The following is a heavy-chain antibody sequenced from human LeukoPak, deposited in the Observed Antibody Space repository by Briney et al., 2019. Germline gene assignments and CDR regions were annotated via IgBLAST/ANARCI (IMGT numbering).Heavy chain of an antibody. D-gene: IGHD6-13*01. CDR1: GFTVSSSY. V-gene: IGHV3-66*01. Sequence: GGSLRLSCAASGFTVSSSYMTWVRQAPGKGLEWVSVIYSGGSTHCAGSVKGRFTISRDNSKNTVYLQMNSLRAEDTAVYHCARAPYSSSWYFDYWGQGTLVTVSS. J-gene: IGHJ4*02. CDR2: IYSGGST. CDR3: ARAPYSSSWYFDY.